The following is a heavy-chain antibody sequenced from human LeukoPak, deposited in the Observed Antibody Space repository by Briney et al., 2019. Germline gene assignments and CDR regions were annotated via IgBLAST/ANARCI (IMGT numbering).Heavy chain of an antibody. V-gene: IGHV4-59*01. D-gene: IGHD5-24*01. CDR3: ARGPMGDAFDI. Sequence: PSETLSLTCTVSGGSISSYYWRWIRPPPGKGLEGIGYIYYSGSTNYNPSLRSRVTISEDTSNNQYSVKRSSVTAADTAFYYWARGPMGDAFDIWGQGTMVTVSS. J-gene: IGHJ3*02. CDR2: IYYSGST. CDR1: GGSISSYY.